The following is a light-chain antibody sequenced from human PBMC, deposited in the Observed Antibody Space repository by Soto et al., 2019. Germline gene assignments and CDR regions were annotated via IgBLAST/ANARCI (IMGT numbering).Light chain of an antibody. Sequence: EIVLTQSPGTLSLSPGERATLSCRASQSVSSNYLAWCQQKPGQAPRLLIYAASSRATGIPDRFSGSGSGTDFTLTISRLEREDFAVYYCQQYGNLPWTFGQGTKVEI. J-gene: IGKJ1*01. CDR2: AAS. CDR3: QQYGNLPWT. V-gene: IGKV3-20*01. CDR1: QSVSSNY.